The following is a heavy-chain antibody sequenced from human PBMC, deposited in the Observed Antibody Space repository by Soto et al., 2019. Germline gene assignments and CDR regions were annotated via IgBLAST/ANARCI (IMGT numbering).Heavy chain of an antibody. J-gene: IGHJ3*02. V-gene: IGHV2-5*01. CDR2: IYWNDDK. Sequence: SGPTLVNPTQTLTLACTLSGISLSTSGVGLGWIRQTPGKALEWLALIYWNDDKHYNPSLRTRLTITKDTSKNQAVLTMNNMDPVDTATYYCARGLATLPVFAFDIWDQGTVVTV. CDR1: GISLSTSGVG. D-gene: IGHD6-6*01. CDR3: ARGLATLPVFAFDI.